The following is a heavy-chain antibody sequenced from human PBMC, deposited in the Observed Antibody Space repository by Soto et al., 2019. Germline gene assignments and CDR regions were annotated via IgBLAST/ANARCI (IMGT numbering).Heavy chain of an antibody. V-gene: IGHV5-51*01. D-gene: IGHD3-10*01. CDR1: GYSFTSYW. CDR2: IYPGDSDT. Sequence: PGESLKISCKGSGYSFTSYWIGWVRQMPGKGLEWMGIIYPGDSDTRYSPSFQGQVTISADKSISTAYLQWSSLKASDTAMYYCARLPMVRGLKGDYYYYYYMDVWGKGTTVTVSS. J-gene: IGHJ6*03. CDR3: ARLPMVRGLKGDYYYYYYMDV.